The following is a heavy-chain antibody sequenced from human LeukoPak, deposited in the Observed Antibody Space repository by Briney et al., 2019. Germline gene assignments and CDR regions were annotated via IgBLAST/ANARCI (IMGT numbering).Heavy chain of an antibody. V-gene: IGHV1-18*01. Sequence: ASVKVSCKASGYTFTSYGISWVRQAPGQGLEWMGWISAYNGNTNYAQKFQGRVTITADKSTSTAYMELSSLRSEDTAVYYCARSPRWQQLLYAFDIWGQGTMVTVSS. CDR3: ARSPRWQQLLYAFDI. CDR2: ISAYNGNT. D-gene: IGHD6-13*01. J-gene: IGHJ3*02. CDR1: GYTFTSYG.